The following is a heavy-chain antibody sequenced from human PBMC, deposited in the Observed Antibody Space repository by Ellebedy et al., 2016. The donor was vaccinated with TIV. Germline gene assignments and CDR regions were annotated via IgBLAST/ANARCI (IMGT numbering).Heavy chain of an antibody. CDR1: GFIFTNYG. V-gene: IGHV3-30*03. CDR2: TSHDGNNK. J-gene: IGHJ6*02. CDR3: GRAREPGPFAYYYYGMDV. D-gene: IGHD1-1*01. Sequence: GESLKISCAASGFIFTNYGMHWVRQAPGKGLEWVAATSHDGNNKYYADSVKGRFTVARDNANKSLHLQMNNLRGDDTAVYYCGRAREPGPFAYYYYGMDVWGQGATVTVSS.